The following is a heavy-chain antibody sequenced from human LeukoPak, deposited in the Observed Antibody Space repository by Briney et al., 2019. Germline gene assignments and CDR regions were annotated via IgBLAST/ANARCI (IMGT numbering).Heavy chain of an antibody. CDR1: GFTFSSYA. V-gene: IGHV3-23*01. J-gene: IGHJ4*02. CDR3: AKDSPSVSQEYPFDY. Sequence: PGGSLRLSCAASGFTFSSYAISWVRQAPGKGLEWVSAISGSGGSTYYADSVKGRFTISRDNSKNTLYLQMNSLRAEDTAVYYCAKDSPSVSQEYPFDYWGQGTLVTVSS. D-gene: IGHD2-2*01. CDR2: ISGSGGST.